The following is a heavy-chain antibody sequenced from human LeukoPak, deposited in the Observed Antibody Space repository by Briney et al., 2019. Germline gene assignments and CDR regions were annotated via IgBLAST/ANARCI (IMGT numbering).Heavy chain of an antibody. J-gene: IGHJ5*02. CDR3: ARSMITFGGVIVTSNWFDP. CDR1: GYSISSGYF. D-gene: IGHD3-16*02. Sequence: SETLSLTCAVSGYSISSGYFWAWIRQPPGKRLEWIGTIYHTGSTYYNPSLKSRVTISVNTPKNQFSLKLNSVTAAGTAVFYCARSMITFGGVIVTSNWFDPWGQGTLVTVSS. V-gene: IGHV4-38-2*01. CDR2: IYHTGST.